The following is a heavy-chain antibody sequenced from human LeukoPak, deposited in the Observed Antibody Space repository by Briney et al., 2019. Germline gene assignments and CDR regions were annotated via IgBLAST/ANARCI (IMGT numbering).Heavy chain of an antibody. J-gene: IGHJ3*02. D-gene: IGHD1-26*01. CDR1: GYTFTGYY. V-gene: IGHV1-18*04. CDR2: ISAYNAHT. CDR3: ARGGRWELPRPYAFDI. Sequence: ASVKVSCKASGYTFTGYYMHWVRQAPGQGLEWMGWISAYNAHTNYAQNLQARVTMTTDTSASTAYMEPRILRSDDTAVYYCARGGRWELPRPYAFDIWGQGTMVTVSS.